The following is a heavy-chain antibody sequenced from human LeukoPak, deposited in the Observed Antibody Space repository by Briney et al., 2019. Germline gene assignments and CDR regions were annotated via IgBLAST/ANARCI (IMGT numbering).Heavy chain of an antibody. V-gene: IGHV3-66*01. CDR1: GFTVNSNY. CDR3: ARRRPHGDSGMDV. Sequence: GASLRVSCAASGFTVNSNYMTWVRPAPGKGRAWVSVIYSGGSTHYADHVKGRFTISRDKSKNKLYLQMDRLRADDTAVFYCARRRPHGDSGMDVWGQGTTVTV. J-gene: IGHJ6*01. D-gene: IGHD1-1*01. CDR2: IYSGGST.